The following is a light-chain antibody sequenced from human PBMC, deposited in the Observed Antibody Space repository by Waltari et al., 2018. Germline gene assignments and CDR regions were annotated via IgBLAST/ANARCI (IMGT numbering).Light chain of an antibody. J-gene: IGKJ1*01. V-gene: IGKV1-5*03. CDR2: KAS. CDR3: QQYNSYSPRT. Sequence: DIQMTQSPSTLSASVGDRVTITCRASQSISSWLAWYQQKPGKAPKLLIYKASSLESGVPSRFNGSGSGTEFTLTISSLQPDDVATYYCQQYNSYSPRTFGKGTKVEIK. CDR1: QSISSW.